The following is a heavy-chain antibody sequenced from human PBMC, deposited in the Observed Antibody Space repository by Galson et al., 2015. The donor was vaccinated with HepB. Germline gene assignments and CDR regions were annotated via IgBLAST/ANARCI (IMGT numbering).Heavy chain of an antibody. J-gene: IGHJ4*02. D-gene: IGHD6-13*01. CDR1: GGTFSSYI. CDR3: ARAPLHLTLAAAGSFFDY. CDR2: IIPILGIA. V-gene: IGHV1-69*02. Sequence: KVSCKASGGTFSSYIISWVRQAPGQGLEWMGRIIPILGIANYAQKFQGRVTITADKSTSTAYMELSSLRSEDTAMYYCARAPLHLTLAAAGSFFDYWGQGTRVTVSS.